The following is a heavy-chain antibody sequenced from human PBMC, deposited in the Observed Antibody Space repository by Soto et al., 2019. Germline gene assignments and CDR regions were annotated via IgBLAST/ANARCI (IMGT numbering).Heavy chain of an antibody. J-gene: IGHJ4*02. V-gene: IGHV1-2*02. CDR2: INPNSGGT. Sequence: ASVKVSCKASGYTFTGYYMHWVRQAPGQGLEWMGWINPNSGGTNYAQKFQGRVTMTRDTSISTAYMELSRLRTDDLAVYYCARGWELIHFYFDSWGQGTLHTVSS. CDR3: ARGWELIHFYFDS. CDR1: GYTFTGYY. D-gene: IGHD1-26*01.